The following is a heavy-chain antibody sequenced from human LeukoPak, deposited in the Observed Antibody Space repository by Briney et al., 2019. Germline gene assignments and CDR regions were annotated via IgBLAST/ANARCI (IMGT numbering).Heavy chain of an antibody. Sequence: SETLSLTCAVYGSLDIYYFMFVRQPPGKGLEWIGSIYYSGSTYYNPSLKSRVTISVDTSKNQFSLKLSSVTAADTAVYYCAGYYYGSGSYRHSDYWGQGTLVTVSS. J-gene: IGHJ4*02. CDR3: AGYYYGSGSYRHSDY. CDR2: IYYSGST. V-gene: IGHV4-39*07. D-gene: IGHD3-10*01. CDR1: GSLDIYY.